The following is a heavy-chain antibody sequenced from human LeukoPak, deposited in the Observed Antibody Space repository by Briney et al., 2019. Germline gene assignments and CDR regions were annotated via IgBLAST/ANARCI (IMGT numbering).Heavy chain of an antibody. CDR2: IYYSGST. J-gene: IGHJ6*02. Sequence: PSETLSLTCTVSGGSISSYYWSWIRQPPGKGLEWSGYIYYSGSTNYNPSLKSRVTISVDTSKNQFSLKLSSVTAADTAVYYCAKTYSSGLYYGMDVWGQGTTVTVSS. CDR3: AKTYSSGLYYGMDV. V-gene: IGHV4-59*01. CDR1: GGSISSYY. D-gene: IGHD6-19*01.